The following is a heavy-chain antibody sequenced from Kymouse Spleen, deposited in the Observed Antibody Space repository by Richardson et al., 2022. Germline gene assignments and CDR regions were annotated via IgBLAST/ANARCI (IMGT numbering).Heavy chain of an antibody. V-gene: IGHV3-9*01. D-gene: IGHD3-10*01. CDR3: AKDITMVRGVFDY. J-gene: IGHJ4*02. CDR2: ISWNSGSI. CDR1: GFTFDDYA. Sequence: EVQLVESGGGLVQPGRSLRLSCAASGFTFDDYAMHWVRQAPGKGLEWVSGISWNSGSIGYADSVKGRFTISRDNAKNSLYLQMNSLRAEDTALYYCAKDITMVRGVFDYWGQGTLVTVSS.